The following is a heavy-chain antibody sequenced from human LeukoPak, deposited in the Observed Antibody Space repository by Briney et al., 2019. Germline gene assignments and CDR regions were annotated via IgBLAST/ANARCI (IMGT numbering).Heavy chain of an antibody. D-gene: IGHD6-6*01. CDR2: IYTSGST. CDR1: GGSISSGSYY. V-gene: IGHV4-61*02. CDR3: AGSSSRRSD. Sequence: SETLSLTCTVSGGSISSGSYYWSWIRQPAGKGLEWIGRIYTSGSTNYNPSLKSRVTISVDTSKNQFSLKLSPVTAADTAVYYCAGSSSRRSDWGQGTLVTVSS. J-gene: IGHJ4*02.